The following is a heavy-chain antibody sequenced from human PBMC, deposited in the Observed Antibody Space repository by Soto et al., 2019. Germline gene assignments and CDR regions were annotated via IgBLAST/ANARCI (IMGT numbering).Heavy chain of an antibody. CDR3: AEGGYTEPRPYYYYGMDV. V-gene: IGHV1-69*13. Sequence: SVKVSCKASGGTFSSYAISWVRQAPGQGLEWMGGIIPIFGTANYAQKFQGRVTITADESTSTAYMELSSLRSEDTAVYYCAEGGYTEPRPYYYYGMDVWGQGTTVTVSS. CDR2: IIPIFGTA. D-gene: IGHD5-18*01. J-gene: IGHJ6*02. CDR1: GGTFSSYA.